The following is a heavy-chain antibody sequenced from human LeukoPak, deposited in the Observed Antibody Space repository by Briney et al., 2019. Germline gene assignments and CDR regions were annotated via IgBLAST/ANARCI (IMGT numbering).Heavy chain of an antibody. CDR3: ARGILVTVYAAFDY. CDR2: IIHSGRT. J-gene: IGHJ4*02. V-gene: IGHV4-34*01. Sequence: SETLSLTCGVYGGSFNDYYWTWIRQSPGMGLEWIGEIIHSGRTNYNPSLASRVTISVDTSKNQFSLELSSVTAADTAIYYCARGILVTVYAAFDYWGQGTLVTVSS. D-gene: IGHD2-8*01. CDR1: GGSFNDYY.